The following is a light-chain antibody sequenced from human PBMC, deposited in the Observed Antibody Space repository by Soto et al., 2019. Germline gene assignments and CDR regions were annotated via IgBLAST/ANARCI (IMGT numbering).Light chain of an antibody. CDR1: QSVLYSSNNKNY. Sequence: DIVMIQSPDSLAVSLGERDTINCKSSQSVLYSSNNKNYLAWYHQKPGQPPKLLIYWASTRESGVPDRFSGRGSGTDFTLTISSLQAEDGAVYYCQQYSSTPPTFGQGTKVEVK. CDR2: WAS. CDR3: QQYSSTPPT. V-gene: IGKV4-1*01. J-gene: IGKJ1*01.